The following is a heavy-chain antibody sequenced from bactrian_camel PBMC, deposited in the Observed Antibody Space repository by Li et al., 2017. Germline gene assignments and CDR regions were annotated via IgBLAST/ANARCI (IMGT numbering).Heavy chain of an antibody. CDR3: VTVQAPYDGSWFADY. V-gene: IGHV3S26*01. D-gene: IGHD6*01. CDR1: GDTGSNYC. J-gene: IGHJ4*01. CDR2: IDRRSWYGRT. Sequence: HVQLVESGGGSVQSGGSLRLSCVATGDTGSNYCMGWFRQAPGKEREGVAGIDRRSWYGRTSYADSVKGRFTISQDNAKNTVYQQMNNLKPEDTAVYYCVTVQAPYDGSWFADYWGRGTQVSVS.